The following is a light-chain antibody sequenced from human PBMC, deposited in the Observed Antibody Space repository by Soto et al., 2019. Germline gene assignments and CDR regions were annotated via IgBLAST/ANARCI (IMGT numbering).Light chain of an antibody. CDR1: QSVSSTY. CDR3: QQYGSSPRT. J-gene: IGKJ1*01. Sequence: EIVLTQSPGTLSLSPGERATLSCRASQSVSSTYLAWYQQKPGQAPSLLMYGASRRATGIPERFSGSGSGTDFTLTISRLEPEDFAVYYCQQYGSSPRTFGQGTKVDI. CDR2: GAS. V-gene: IGKV3-20*01.